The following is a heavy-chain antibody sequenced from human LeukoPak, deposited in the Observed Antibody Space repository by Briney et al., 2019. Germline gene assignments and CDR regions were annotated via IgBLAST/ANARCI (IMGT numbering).Heavy chain of an antibody. Sequence: ASVKVSCKASGYTFTGYYMHWVRQAPGQGLEWMGWMNPNSGNTGYAQKFQGRVTMTRNTSISTAYMELSSLRSEDTAVYYCARDPYGDSLDAFDIWGQGTMVTVSS. CDR3: ARDPYGDSLDAFDI. J-gene: IGHJ3*02. CDR2: MNPNSGNT. V-gene: IGHV1-8*02. D-gene: IGHD4-17*01. CDR1: GYTFTGYY.